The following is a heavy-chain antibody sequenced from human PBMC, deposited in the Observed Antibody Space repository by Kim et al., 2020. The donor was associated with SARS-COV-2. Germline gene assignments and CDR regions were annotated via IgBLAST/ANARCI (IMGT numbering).Heavy chain of an antibody. D-gene: IGHD3-3*01. CDR3: ARVGMVPYYYGMDV. Sequence: QKFQGRVTITADESTSTAYMELSSLRSEDTAVYYCARVGMVPYYYGMDVWGQGTTVTVSS. J-gene: IGHJ6*02. V-gene: IGHV1-69*01.